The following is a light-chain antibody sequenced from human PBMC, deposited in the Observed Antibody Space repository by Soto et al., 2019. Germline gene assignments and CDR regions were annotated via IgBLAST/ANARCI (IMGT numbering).Light chain of an antibody. CDR2: EVS. J-gene: IGLJ1*01. Sequence: QSVLTQPRSVSGSPGQSVTISCTGASSDVGGYNYVSWYQQHPGKAPKLMIYEVSNRPSGVSNRFSGSKSGNTASLTISGLQAEDEADYYRSSYTSSSPYVFGTGTKVTVL. CDR1: SSDVGGYNY. CDR3: SSYTSSSPYV. V-gene: IGLV2-14*01.